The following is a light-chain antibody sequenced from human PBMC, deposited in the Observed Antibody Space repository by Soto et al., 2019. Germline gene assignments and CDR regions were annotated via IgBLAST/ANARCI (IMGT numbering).Light chain of an antibody. CDR1: SSNIGSNY. CDR2: RNN. Sequence: QSVLTQPPSASGTPGQRVTISCSGSSSNIGSNYVFWYQHLPGTAPKLLIYRNNQRPSGVPDRFSGSKSGTSASLASSGRRSEDETDYYCAAWDDSLIGVVFGGGTKLTVL. CDR3: AAWDDSLIGVV. V-gene: IGLV1-47*01. J-gene: IGLJ2*01.